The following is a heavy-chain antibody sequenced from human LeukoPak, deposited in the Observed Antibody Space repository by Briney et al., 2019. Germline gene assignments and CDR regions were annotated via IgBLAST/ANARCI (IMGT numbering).Heavy chain of an antibody. D-gene: IGHD6-19*01. CDR1: GYTFTSYG. V-gene: IGHV1-18*01. CDR2: ISAYNGNT. J-gene: IGHJ4*02. CDR3: ARDAVAGSFQVDY. Sequence: ASVKVSCKASGYTFTSYGISWVRQAPGQGLEWMGWISAYNGNTNYAQKLQGRVTVTTDTSTSTAYMELRSLRSDATAVYYCARDAVAGSFQVDYWGQGTLVTVSS.